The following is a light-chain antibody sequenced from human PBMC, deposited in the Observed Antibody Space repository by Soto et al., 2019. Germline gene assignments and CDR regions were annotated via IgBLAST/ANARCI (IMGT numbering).Light chain of an antibody. V-gene: IGLV3-9*01. Sequence: SYELTQPLSVSVALGQTARITCGGKHIGSKDVHWYQQKPGQAPVLVIYNDNNRPSGIPERFSGSNSGNTATLTISGAQAGDEADYYCQLWESSTVVFGGGTKLTVL. J-gene: IGLJ2*01. CDR3: QLWESSTVV. CDR1: HIGSKD. CDR2: NDN.